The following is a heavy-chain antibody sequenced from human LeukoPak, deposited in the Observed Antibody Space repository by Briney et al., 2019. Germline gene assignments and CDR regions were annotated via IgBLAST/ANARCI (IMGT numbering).Heavy chain of an antibody. Sequence: SGGSLRLSCAASGITFGSYSMNWVRQAPGKGLEWVSSISSSGNNIYYADSVKGRFTISRDNAKNSLSLQMNSLRVEDTAVYYCARDGVRGFTATTPFDYWGPGTLVTVSS. V-gene: IGHV3-21*01. J-gene: IGHJ4*02. CDR1: GITFGSYS. CDR2: ISSSGNNI. D-gene: IGHD4-17*01. CDR3: ARDGVRGFTATTPFDY.